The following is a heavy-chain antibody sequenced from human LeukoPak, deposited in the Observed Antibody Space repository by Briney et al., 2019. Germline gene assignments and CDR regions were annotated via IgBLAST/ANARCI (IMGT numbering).Heavy chain of an antibody. CDR3: ARDPGGTWGFDY. D-gene: IGHD7-27*01. Sequence: SVKVSCKASGGTFSSYAISWVRQAPGQGLEWMGGIIPIFGTANYAQKFQDRISMTTDTTTSTAYMELRSLKSDDTAVYYCARDPGGTWGFDYWGQGALVTVSS. V-gene: IGHV1-69*05. CDR1: GGTFSSYA. J-gene: IGHJ4*02. CDR2: IIPIFGTA.